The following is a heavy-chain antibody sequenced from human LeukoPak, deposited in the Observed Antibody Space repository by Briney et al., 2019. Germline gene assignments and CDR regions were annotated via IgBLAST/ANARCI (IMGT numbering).Heavy chain of an antibody. CDR2: INPNSGGT. Sequence: ASVKVSCKASGYTFTGYYMHWVRQAPGQGLEWMGWINPNSGGTSYAQKFQGRVTMTRDTSISTAYMELSRLRSDDTAVYYCARDSDTMVRGVMNYWGQGTLVTVSS. D-gene: IGHD3-10*01. CDR3: ARDSDTMVRGVMNY. CDR1: GYTFTGYY. V-gene: IGHV1-2*02. J-gene: IGHJ4*02.